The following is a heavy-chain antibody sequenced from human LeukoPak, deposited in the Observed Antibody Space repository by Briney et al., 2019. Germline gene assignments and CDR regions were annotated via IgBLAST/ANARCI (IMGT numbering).Heavy chain of an antibody. CDR3: ARVVWATIDY. V-gene: IGHV4-39*07. D-gene: IGHD5-24*01. J-gene: IGHJ4*02. Sequence: SETLSLTCTVSGGSISSSSYYWGWIRQPPGKGLEWIGSIYYSGSTYYNPSLKSRVTISVDTSKNQFSLKLSSVTAADTAVCYCARVVWATIDYWGQGTLVTVSS. CDR1: GGSISSSSYY. CDR2: IYYSGST.